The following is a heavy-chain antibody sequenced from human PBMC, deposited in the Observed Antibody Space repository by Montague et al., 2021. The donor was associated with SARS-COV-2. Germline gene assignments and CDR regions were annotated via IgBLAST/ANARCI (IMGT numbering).Heavy chain of an antibody. CDR2: IYYNGNT. J-gene: IGHJ2*01. CDR3: ARLELLPYHFDF. V-gene: IGHV4-59*08. Sequence: SETLSLTCTVTRFSLTSYYWSWIRQPPGKGLEWIGNIYYNGNTNYNSSLKSRVTISADTSKNQFSLRVTSVTAADTAMYYCARLELLPYHFDFWGRGALVTVSS. CDR1: RFSLTSYY. D-gene: IGHD1-1*01.